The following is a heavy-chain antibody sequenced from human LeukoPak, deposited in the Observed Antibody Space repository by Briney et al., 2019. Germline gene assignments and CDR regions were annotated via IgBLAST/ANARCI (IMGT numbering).Heavy chain of an antibody. V-gene: IGHV4-59*08. D-gene: IGHD4-17*01. CDR3: ARHIDYGDYASAFAI. CDR2: IYYSGST. J-gene: IGHJ3*02. Sequence: SETLSLTCTVSGGSISSYYWSWIRQPPGKGLEWMGYIYYSGSTNYNPSLKSRVTISVDTSKNQFSLKLSSVTAADTAVYYCARHIDYGDYASAFAIWGQPTMVTVSS. CDR1: GGSISSYY.